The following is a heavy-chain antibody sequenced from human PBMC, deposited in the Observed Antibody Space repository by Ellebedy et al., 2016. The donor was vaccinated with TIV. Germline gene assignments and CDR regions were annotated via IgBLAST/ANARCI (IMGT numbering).Heavy chain of an antibody. CDR1: GFRFGDYY. CDR2: ISIDGGAT. J-gene: IGHJ5*02. V-gene: IGHV3-11*01. D-gene: IGHD2-21*02. CDR3: GRDAVTGNGRWDWLDP. Sequence: PGGSLRLSCAASGFRFGDYYMTWIRQAPGKGLEWISFISIDGGATYYSDCVKGRFTISRDNAAQSLYLQINNLSADDTAIYYFGRDAVTGNGRWDWLDPWGRGSLVTVSS.